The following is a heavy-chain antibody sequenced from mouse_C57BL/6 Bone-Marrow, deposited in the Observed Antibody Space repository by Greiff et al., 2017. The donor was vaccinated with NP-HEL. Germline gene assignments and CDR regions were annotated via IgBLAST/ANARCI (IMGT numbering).Heavy chain of an antibody. CDR3: ARDKNSHYYAMDY. CDR2: ISDGGSYT. Sequence: DVQLVESGGGLVKPGGSLKLSCAASGFTFSSYAMSWVRQTPEKRLAWVATISDGGSYTYYPDNVKGRFTISRDNAKNNLYLQMSHLKSEDTAMYYCARDKNSHYYAMDYWGQGTSVTVSS. V-gene: IGHV5-4*01. J-gene: IGHJ4*01. CDR1: GFTFSSYA.